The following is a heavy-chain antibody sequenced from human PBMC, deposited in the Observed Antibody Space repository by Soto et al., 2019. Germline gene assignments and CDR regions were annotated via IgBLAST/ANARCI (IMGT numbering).Heavy chain of an antibody. CDR3: ARDELLDNYYYYGMDV. CDR1: GYSCTSYW. CDR2: IYPGDSDT. J-gene: IGHJ6*02. D-gene: IGHD2-2*03. V-gene: IGHV5-51*01. Sequence: GESLKISCKGSGYSCTSYWIGWVRQMPGKGLEWMGIIYPGDSDTRYSPSFQGQVTISADKSISTAYLQWSSLKAADMAVYYCARDELLDNYYYYGMDVWGQGTTVTVSS.